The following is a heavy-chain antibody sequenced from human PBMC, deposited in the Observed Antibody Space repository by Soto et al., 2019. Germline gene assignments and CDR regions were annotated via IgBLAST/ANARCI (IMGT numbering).Heavy chain of an antibody. CDR2: IVPLFGTT. V-gene: IGHV1-69*01. CDR1: GGAFSSFA. J-gene: IGHJ4*02. D-gene: IGHD2-15*01. CDR3: ARVNVVVVAATREYYFDY. Sequence: QVQLVQSGAEVKKPGSSVKVSCKASGGAFSSFAFSWVRQAPGQGLEWMGGIVPLFGTTNYAQKFQGRVTMTTDESTSTAYMELSSLRSEDTAVYYCARVNVVVVAATREYYFDYWGQGTLVTVSS.